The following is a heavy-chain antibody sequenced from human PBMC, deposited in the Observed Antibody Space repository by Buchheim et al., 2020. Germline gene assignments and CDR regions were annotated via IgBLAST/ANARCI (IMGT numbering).Heavy chain of an antibody. Sequence: EVQLVESGGGLVKPGGSLRLSCAASGFTFSSYSMNWVRQAPGKGLEWVSSISSSSSYIYYADSVKGRFNISRDKAKNQLFLQMNSLRAEDTAVYYCARDHDSAGYYGMDVWGQGTT. V-gene: IGHV3-21*01. CDR2: ISSSSSYI. J-gene: IGHJ6*02. CDR1: GFTFSSYS. CDR3: ARDHDSAGYYGMDV. D-gene: IGHD3-22*01.